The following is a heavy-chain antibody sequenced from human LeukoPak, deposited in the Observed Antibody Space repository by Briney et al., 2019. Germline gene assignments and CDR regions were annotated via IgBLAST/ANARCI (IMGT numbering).Heavy chain of an antibody. CDR1: EFSVGSNY. Sequence: PGGSLRLSCAASEFSVGSNYMSWVRQAPGKGLEWVSFIYSGGSTYYADSVKGRFTISRDNSKNTLYLQLNSLRAEDTAVYYCARDRTGQQLISRKEYYYMDVWGKGTTVTISS. CDR2: IYSGGST. V-gene: IGHV3-66*01. D-gene: IGHD4-11*01. CDR3: ARDRTGQQLISRKEYYYMDV. J-gene: IGHJ6*03.